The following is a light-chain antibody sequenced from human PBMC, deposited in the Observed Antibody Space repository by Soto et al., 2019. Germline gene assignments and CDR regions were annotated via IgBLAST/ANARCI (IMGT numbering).Light chain of an antibody. CDR2: DAA. CDR3: QQSYSTPRA. V-gene: IGKV1-33*01. CDR1: QDMSTF. J-gene: IGKJ5*01. Sequence: DIQMTQSPSSLAASVGDRVTITCQASQDMSTFLNWYHHRPGKAPKLLIYDAANLQSGAPSRFSASGAGTDFTFTISSLQPEDVGTYYCQQSYSTPRAFGQGTRLEIK.